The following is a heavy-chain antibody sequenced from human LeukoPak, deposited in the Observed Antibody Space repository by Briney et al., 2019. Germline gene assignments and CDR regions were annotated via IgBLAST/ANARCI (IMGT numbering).Heavy chain of an antibody. J-gene: IGHJ4*02. V-gene: IGHV3-23*01. CDR2: ISGSGIST. D-gene: IGHD5-12*01. CDR1: GFTFSSHA. CDR3: AEDMRGYDRPVDC. Sequence: GGSLRLSCAASGFTFSSHAMDWVRQAPGKGLEWVSAISGSGISTYYSDSVKGRFTISRDNSKKTLYLQMNSLTAEDTAVYYCAEDMRGYDRPVDCWGRGTLVTVSS.